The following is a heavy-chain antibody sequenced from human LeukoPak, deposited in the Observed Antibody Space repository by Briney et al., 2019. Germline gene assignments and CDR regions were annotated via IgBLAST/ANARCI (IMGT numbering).Heavy chain of an antibody. J-gene: IGHJ4*02. D-gene: IGHD6-13*01. V-gene: IGHV4-59*02. CDR2: IYYTGST. Sequence: GSLRLSCAASGFTVDSNNLNWIRQPPGKGLEWIGYIYYTGSTDYNPSLKSRVAISVDTSKNQFSLKLSSVTAADTAVYYCARGSKAAPGTFDYWGQGTLVTVSS. CDR3: ARGSKAAPGTFDY. CDR1: GFTVDSNN.